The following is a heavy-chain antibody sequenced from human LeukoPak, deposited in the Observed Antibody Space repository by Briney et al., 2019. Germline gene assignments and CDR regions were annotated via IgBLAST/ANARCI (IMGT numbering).Heavy chain of an antibody. Sequence: VASVKVSCKASGYTFTGYYMHWVRQAPGQRLEWMGWINPNSGGTNYAQKFQGRVTMTRDTSISTAYMELSRLRSDDTAVYYCATVPYYYDSSGYYGGLWGQGTLVTVSS. CDR2: INPNSGGT. J-gene: IGHJ4*02. V-gene: IGHV1-2*02. CDR3: ATVPYYYDSSGYYGGL. CDR1: GYTFTGYY. D-gene: IGHD3-22*01.